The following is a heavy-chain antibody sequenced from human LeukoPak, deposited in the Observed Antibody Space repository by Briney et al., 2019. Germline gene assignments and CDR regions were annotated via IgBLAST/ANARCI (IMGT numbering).Heavy chain of an antibody. V-gene: IGHV3-30*02. D-gene: IGHD1-7*01. CDR3: AKDRVVFNWNYAYYFDD. CDR2: IRYDGSNK. Sequence: GGSLRLSCAASGFTFSSYGMHWVRQAPGKGLEWVAFIRYDGSNKYYADSVKGRFTISRDNSKNTLYLQMNSLRAEDTAVYYCAKDRVVFNWNYAYYFDDWGQGTLVTVSS. J-gene: IGHJ4*02. CDR1: GFTFSSYG.